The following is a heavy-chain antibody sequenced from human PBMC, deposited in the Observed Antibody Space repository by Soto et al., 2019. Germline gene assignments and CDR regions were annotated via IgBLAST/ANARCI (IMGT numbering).Heavy chain of an antibody. J-gene: IGHJ4*02. CDR1: GFTFSSYS. CDR2: ISSSSSTI. V-gene: IGHV3-48*02. Sequence: PGGSLRLSCAASGFTFSSYSMNWVRQAPGKGLEWVSYISSSSSTIYYADSVKGRFTISRDNAKNSLYLQMNSLRDEDTAVYYCARDWNYYDSRGYYDYWGQGTLVTVSS. CDR3: ARDWNYYDSRGYYDY. D-gene: IGHD3-22*01.